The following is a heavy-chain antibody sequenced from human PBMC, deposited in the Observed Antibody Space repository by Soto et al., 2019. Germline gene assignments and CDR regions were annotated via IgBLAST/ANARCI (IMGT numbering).Heavy chain of an antibody. J-gene: IGHJ6*02. V-gene: IGHV4-34*01. CDR3: ARGIWLGYYYYYGMDV. CDR1: GGSFSGYY. D-gene: IGHD3-10*01. Sequence: SETLSLTCAVYGGSFSGYYWSWIRQPPGKGLEWIGEINHSGSTNYNPSLKSRVTISVDTSKNQFSLKLSSVTAADTAVYYCARGIWLGYYYYYGMDVWGQGTTVTVSS. CDR2: INHSGST.